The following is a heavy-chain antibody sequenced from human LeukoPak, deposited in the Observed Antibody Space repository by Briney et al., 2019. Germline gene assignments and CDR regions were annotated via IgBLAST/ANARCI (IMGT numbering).Heavy chain of an antibody. CDR2: ITGGSNTR. V-gene: IGHV3-48*01. CDR1: GFTFSTYS. CDR3: ARCNVWFGESCSD. J-gene: IGHJ4*02. D-gene: IGHD3-10*01. Sequence: PGGSLRLSCAASGFTFSTYSMNWVRQTPGKGLERVSYITGGSNTRYYADSVKGRFTISRDNAKNSLYLQMNSLRAEDTAVYYCARCNVWFGESCSDWGQGTLVTVSS.